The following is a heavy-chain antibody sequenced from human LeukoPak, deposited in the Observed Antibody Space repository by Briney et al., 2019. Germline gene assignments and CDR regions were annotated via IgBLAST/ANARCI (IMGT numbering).Heavy chain of an antibody. V-gene: IGHV1-18*01. CDR2: ISAYNGNT. D-gene: IGHD4-17*01. J-gene: IGHJ4*02. CDR1: GGTFSSYA. CDR3: ARDVIPNTVTIDY. Sequence: ASVKVSCKASGGTFSSYAISWVRQAPGQGLEWMGGISAYNGNTNYAQKLQGRVTMTTDTSTSTAYMELRSLRSDDTAVYYCARDVIPNTVTIDYWGQGTLVTVSS.